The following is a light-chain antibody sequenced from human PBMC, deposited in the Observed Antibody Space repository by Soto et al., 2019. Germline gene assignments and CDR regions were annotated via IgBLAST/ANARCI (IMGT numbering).Light chain of an antibody. CDR2: EVT. CDR3: SSYTSTSRYV. J-gene: IGLJ1*01. CDR1: SSGVGKYDR. Sequence: QSALTQPPSVSGSPGQSVTISCTGTSSGVGKYDRVSWYQQPPGTAPKLIIYEVTNRPSGVPARFSGSKSGNTASLTISGLQAEDEADYYCSSYTSTSRYVFGAGTKLTVL. V-gene: IGLV2-18*02.